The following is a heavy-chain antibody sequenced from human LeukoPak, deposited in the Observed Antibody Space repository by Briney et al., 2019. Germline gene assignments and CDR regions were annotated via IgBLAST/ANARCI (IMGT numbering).Heavy chain of an antibody. CDR2: IKQDGSEK. Sequence: GGSLRLSCAASGFTFSSYWMSWVRQAPGKGLEWVANIKQDGSEKYYVGSVKGRFTISRDNAKNSLYLQMNSLRAEDTAVYYCAREGQQLVLFFDYFDYWGQGTLVTVSS. CDR1: GFTFSSYW. CDR3: AREGQQLVLFFDYFDY. J-gene: IGHJ4*02. D-gene: IGHD6-13*01. V-gene: IGHV3-7*01.